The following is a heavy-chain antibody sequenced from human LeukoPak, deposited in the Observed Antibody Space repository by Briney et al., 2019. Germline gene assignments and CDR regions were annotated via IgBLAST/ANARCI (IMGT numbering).Heavy chain of an antibody. CDR1: GFTFSSYA. D-gene: IGHD2-2*01. Sequence: PGGSLRLSCAASGFTFSSYAMSWVRQAPGKGLEWVSGISGSGGSTFYAGSVKGRFTISRDNSKNTLYLQMNSLRAEDTALYYCARDAGSSTSYLYWGQGTLVTVSS. V-gene: IGHV3-23*01. J-gene: IGHJ4*02. CDR3: ARDAGSSTSYLY. CDR2: ISGSGGST.